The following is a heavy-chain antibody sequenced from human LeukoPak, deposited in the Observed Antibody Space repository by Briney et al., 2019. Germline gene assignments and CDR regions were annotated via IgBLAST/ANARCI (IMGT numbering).Heavy chain of an antibody. CDR3: ARDGVMAETPFYFDS. Sequence: GGSLRLSCTGSGFIFNSYGINWVRQAPGKGLEWVAYISSSTSNIFYADSVKGRFTISRDHAKDSVLLQMNSLRVEDTALYFCARDGVMAETPFYFDSWGQGALVTVSS. CDR2: ISSSTSNI. V-gene: IGHV3-48*01. D-gene: IGHD2-21*01. J-gene: IGHJ4*02. CDR1: GFIFNSYG.